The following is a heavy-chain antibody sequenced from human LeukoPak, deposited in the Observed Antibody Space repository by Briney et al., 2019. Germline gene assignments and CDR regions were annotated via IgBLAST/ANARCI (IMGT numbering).Heavy chain of an antibody. Sequence: SETLSLTCTVSGGSISSNNCWGWIRQPPGKGLEWVGYIFSNGNAYYNSSLKSRVTMSVDTSKNQFSLNLRSVTAEDTAVYYCARNQAVTGNHGAMDIWGQGTMVTVSS. V-gene: IGHV4-28*01. CDR3: ARNQAVTGNHGAMDI. J-gene: IGHJ3*02. CDR2: IFSNGNA. D-gene: IGHD6-19*01. CDR1: GGSISSNNC.